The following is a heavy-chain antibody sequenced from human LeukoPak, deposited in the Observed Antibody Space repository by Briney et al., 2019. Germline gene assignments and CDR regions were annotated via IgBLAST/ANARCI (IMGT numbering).Heavy chain of an antibody. J-gene: IGHJ6*04. CDR3: ARGIYYYGSGSYLDV. D-gene: IGHD3-10*01. Sequence: GASVKVSCKASGYTFTGYYMHWVRQAPGQGLEWMGWINPNSGGTNYAQKFQGRVTMTRDTSISTAYMELSRLRSEDTAVYYCARGIYYYGSGSYLDVWGKGTTVTVSS. CDR1: GYTFTGYY. V-gene: IGHV1-2*02. CDR2: INPNSGGT.